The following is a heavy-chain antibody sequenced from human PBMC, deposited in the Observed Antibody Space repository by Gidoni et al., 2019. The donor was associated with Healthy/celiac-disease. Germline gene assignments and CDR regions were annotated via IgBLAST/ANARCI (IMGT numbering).Heavy chain of an antibody. CDR1: GYTFTGYY. CDR3: ARSPIVAQGRDFDY. J-gene: IGHJ4*02. CDR2: INPNSGGT. Sequence: QVQLVQSGAEVTKPGASVKVSCKASGYTFTGYYMHWVRQAPGQGLEWMGWINPNSGGTNYAQKFQGWVTMTRDTSISTAYMELSRLRSDDTAVYYCARSPIVAQGRDFDYWGQGTLVTVSS. D-gene: IGHD3-22*01. V-gene: IGHV1-2*04.